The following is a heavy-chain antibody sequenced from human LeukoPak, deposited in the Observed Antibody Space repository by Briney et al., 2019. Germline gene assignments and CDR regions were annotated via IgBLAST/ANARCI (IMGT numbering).Heavy chain of an antibody. CDR3: ARGGSGSVSAFDI. CDR2: MNPNSGNT. V-gene: IGHV1-8*01. Sequence: GASVKVSCKASGYTFTSYDINWVRQSTGQGLEWMGWMNPNSGNTGYAQKFQGRVTMTRNTSISTAYMELRSLRSDDTAVYYCARGGSGSVSAFDIWGQGTMVTVSS. D-gene: IGHD3-10*01. CDR1: GYTFTSYD. J-gene: IGHJ3*02.